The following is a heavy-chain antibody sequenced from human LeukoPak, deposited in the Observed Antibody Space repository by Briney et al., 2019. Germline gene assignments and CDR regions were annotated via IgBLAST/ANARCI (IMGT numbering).Heavy chain of an antibody. CDR3: ARWAVAGNYYFDY. D-gene: IGHD6-19*01. J-gene: IGHJ4*02. V-gene: IGHV3-66*01. CDR2: IYSGGST. CDR1: GFTVSSNY. Sequence: GGSLRLSCAASGFTVSSNYMSWVRQAPGKGLEWVSVIYSGGSTYYADSVKGRFTISRDNSKNTLYLQMNSLRAEDTAVYYCARWAVAGNYYFDYWGQGTLVTVSS.